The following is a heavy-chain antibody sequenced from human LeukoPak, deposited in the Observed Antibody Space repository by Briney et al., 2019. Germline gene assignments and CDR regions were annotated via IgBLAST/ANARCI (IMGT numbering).Heavy chain of an antibody. CDR1: GFVFSDYW. CDR2: VKQDGSEK. CDR3: ARGTDLDGSGYVDY. J-gene: IGHJ4*02. Sequence: GGSLRLSCAASGFVFSDYWMTWVRQTPRKGLEWVANVKQDGSEKDYVDSVKGSFTISRDNAKNSLYLQTNSLRAEDTGVYYCARGTDLDGSGYVDYWGQGTLVTVSS. V-gene: IGHV3-7*03. D-gene: IGHD3-22*01.